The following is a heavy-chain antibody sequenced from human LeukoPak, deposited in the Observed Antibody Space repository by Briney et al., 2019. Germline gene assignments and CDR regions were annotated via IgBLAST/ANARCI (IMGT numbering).Heavy chain of an antibody. Sequence: GGSLRLSCAASGFTFSSYSMNWVRQAPGKGLEWVSSISSSSSSYIYYADSVKGRFTISRDNAKNSLYLQMNSLRAEDTAVYYCARDPRFDAFDIWGQGTMVTVSS. CDR1: GFTFSSYS. J-gene: IGHJ3*02. V-gene: IGHV3-21*01. CDR3: ARDPRFDAFDI. CDR2: ISSSSSSYI.